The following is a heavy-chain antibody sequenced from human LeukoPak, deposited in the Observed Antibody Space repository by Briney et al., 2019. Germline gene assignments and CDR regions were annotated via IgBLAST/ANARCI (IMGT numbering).Heavy chain of an antibody. CDR3: AKDIGRVDTASTYMDV. CDR1: GFTFSTYT. J-gene: IGHJ6*03. V-gene: IGHV3-21*04. D-gene: IGHD5-18*01. Sequence: GGSLRLSCAASGFTFSTYTMNWVRQAPGKGLEWVSSISTSSIYIYYADSVKGRFTISRDNAKNSLYLQMNSLRVEDTALYYCAKDIGRVDTASTYMDVWGKGTTVTISS. CDR2: ISTSSIYI.